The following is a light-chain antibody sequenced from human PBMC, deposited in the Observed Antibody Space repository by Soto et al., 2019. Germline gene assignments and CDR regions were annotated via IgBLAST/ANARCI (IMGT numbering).Light chain of an antibody. CDR2: DAS. Sequence: EIVLTQSPGTLSLSPGEIATLSCSASQSLSSSQLAWYQQKPGQAPRLLIHDASSRATGISDRFTGSGSGTEFALTISSLQSEDFAVYYCQQFNVWHRTFGQGTKVDIK. V-gene: IGKV3D-20*02. CDR1: QSLSSSQ. CDR3: QQFNVWHRT. J-gene: IGKJ1*01.